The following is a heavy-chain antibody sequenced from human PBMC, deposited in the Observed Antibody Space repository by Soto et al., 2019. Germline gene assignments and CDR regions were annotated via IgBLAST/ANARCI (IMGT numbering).Heavy chain of an antibody. CDR2: ISYDGSNK. CDR3: AKDFTYYYGSGSYYDY. D-gene: IGHD3-10*01. J-gene: IGHJ4*02. CDR1: GFTFSSYG. Sequence: GGSLRLSCAASGFTFSSYGMHWVRQAPGKGLEWVAVISYDGSNKYYADSVKGRFTISRDNSKNTLYLQMNSLRAEDTAVYYCAKDFTYYYGSGSYYDYWGQGTLVTVSS. V-gene: IGHV3-30*18.